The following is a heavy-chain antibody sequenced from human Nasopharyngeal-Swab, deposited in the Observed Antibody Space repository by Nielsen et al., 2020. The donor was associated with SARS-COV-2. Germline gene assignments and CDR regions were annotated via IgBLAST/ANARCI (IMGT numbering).Heavy chain of an antibody. D-gene: IGHD1-26*01. V-gene: IGHV3-21*01. CDR1: GFTFSSYS. J-gene: IGHJ6*02. CDR2: ISSSSSYI. Sequence: GESLKISCAASGFTFSSYSMNWVRQAPGKGLEWVSSISSSSSYIYYADSVKGRFTISRDNAKNSLYLQMNILRAEDTAVYYCARDKLGGGLGYYYGMDVWGQGTTVTVSS. CDR3: ARDKLGGGLGYYYGMDV.